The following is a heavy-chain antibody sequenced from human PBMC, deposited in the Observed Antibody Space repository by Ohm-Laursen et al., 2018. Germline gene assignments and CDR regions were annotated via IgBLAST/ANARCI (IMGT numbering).Heavy chain of an antibody. D-gene: IGHD3-10*01. CDR1: GFTFSSYG. J-gene: IGHJ2*01. V-gene: IGHV3-23*01. CDR3: ARDLLARVHSEGRVGFDL. CDR2: ISGSGGTT. Sequence: GSLRLSCAASGFTFSSYGMTWVRQAPGKGLEWVSAISGSGGTTYYADSVKGRFTISRDTSKNTLYLQMNSLRADDTAVYYCARDLLARVHSEGRVGFDLWGRGTLVTVSS.